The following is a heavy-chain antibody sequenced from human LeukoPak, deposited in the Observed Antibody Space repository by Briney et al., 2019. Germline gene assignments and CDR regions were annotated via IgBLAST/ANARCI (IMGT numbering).Heavy chain of an antibody. D-gene: IGHD2-21*02. CDR2: IYYSGTT. Sequence: SETLSLTCTVSGGSISSSSYYWGWIRQPPGKGLEWIGSIYYSGTTYYNPSLKSRVTISVDTSKNQFSLKLSSVTAADTAVYYCARHSIKVTTIPFSKNLENWFDPWGQGTLVIVSS. V-gene: IGHV4-39*01. J-gene: IGHJ5*02. CDR3: ARHSIKVTTIPFSKNLENWFDP. CDR1: GGSISSSSYY.